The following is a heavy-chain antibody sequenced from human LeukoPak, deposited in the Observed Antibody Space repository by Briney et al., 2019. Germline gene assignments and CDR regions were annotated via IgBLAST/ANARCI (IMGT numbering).Heavy chain of an antibody. D-gene: IGHD6-13*01. J-gene: IGHJ4*02. CDR2: INHSGST. CDR1: GGSFSGYY. V-gene: IGHV4-34*01. Sequence: SETLSLTCAVYGGSFSGYYWSWIRQPPGKGLEWIGEINHSGSTNYNPSLKSRVTISVDTSKNQFSLKLSSVTAADTAVYYCASTSMAYSSSWFFDYWGQGTLVTVSS. CDR3: ASTSMAYSSSWFFDY.